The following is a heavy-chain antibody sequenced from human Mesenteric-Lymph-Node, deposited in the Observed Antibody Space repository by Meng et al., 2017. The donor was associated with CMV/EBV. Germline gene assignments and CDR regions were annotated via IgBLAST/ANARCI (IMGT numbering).Heavy chain of an antibody. CDR3: ARSPHSSGWHFDY. CDR1: GFTFSSYE. V-gene: IGHV3-48*03. Sequence: GESLKISCAASGFTFSSYEMNWVRQAPGKGLEWVSYISSSGSTIHYADSVKGRFTISRDNAKNSLYLQMNSLRAEDTAAYYCARSPHSSGWHFDYWGQGTLVTVSS. CDR2: ISSSGSTI. D-gene: IGHD6-25*01. J-gene: IGHJ4*02.